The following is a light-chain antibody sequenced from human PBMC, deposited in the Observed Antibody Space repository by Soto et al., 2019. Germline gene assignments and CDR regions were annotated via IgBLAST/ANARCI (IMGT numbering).Light chain of an antibody. V-gene: IGLV1-51*01. Sequence: QSVLTQPPSVSAAPGQTVTISCSGSSSNIGNNYVSWFQQLPGTAPKLLIYDDTKRPSGTPGRFSGSKSGTSATLGITGLQTGDEADYYCGTWAGSRSAGVFGGGTKLTVL. J-gene: IGLJ2*01. CDR1: SSNIGNNY. CDR2: DDT. CDR3: GTWAGSRSAGV.